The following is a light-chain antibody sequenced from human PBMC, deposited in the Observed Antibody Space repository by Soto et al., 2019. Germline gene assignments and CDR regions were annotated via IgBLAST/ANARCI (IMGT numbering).Light chain of an antibody. CDR1: QSLLHSDGKTY. CDR3: QQYNTYPYT. Sequence: EIVLTQTPLSLYVTPGQSASISCKSSQSLLHSDGKTYLYWYLQRPGQPPQLLMYEVSNRFSGVPERFSGSGSGTEFTLSISRPQPDDFATYYSQQYNTYPYTFGQGTRLDIK. J-gene: IGKJ2*01. CDR2: EVS. V-gene: IGKV2D-29*01.